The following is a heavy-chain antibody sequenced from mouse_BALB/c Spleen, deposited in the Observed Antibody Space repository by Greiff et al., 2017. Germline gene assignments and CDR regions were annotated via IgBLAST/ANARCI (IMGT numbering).Heavy chain of an antibody. CDR2: ISYSGST. V-gene: IGHV3-8*02. Sequence: DVLLVESGPSLVKPSQTLSLTCSVTGYSFTSGYWNWIRKFPGNKLEYMGYISYSGSTYYNPSLKSRISITRDTSKNQYYLQLNSVTTEDTATYYGARSDMITLYAMDYWGQGTSVTVSS. CDR1: GYSFTSGY. D-gene: IGHD2-4*01. CDR3: ARSDMITLYAMDY. J-gene: IGHJ4*01.